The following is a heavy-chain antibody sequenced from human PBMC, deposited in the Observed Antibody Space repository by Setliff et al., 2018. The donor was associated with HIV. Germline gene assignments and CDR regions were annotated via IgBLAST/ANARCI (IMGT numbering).Heavy chain of an antibody. CDR2: ISSSGSTI. J-gene: IGHJ6*02. V-gene: IGHV3-48*04. CDR1: GFTFSSYS. Sequence: LSLSCAASGFTFSSYSMNWVRQAPGKGLEWVSYISSSGSTIYYADSVKGRFTISRDNAKNSLYLQMNSLRAEDTAVYYCASSPPMVRGGMVYYYGMDVWGQGTTVTVSS. D-gene: IGHD3-10*01. CDR3: ASSPPMVRGGMVYYYGMDV.